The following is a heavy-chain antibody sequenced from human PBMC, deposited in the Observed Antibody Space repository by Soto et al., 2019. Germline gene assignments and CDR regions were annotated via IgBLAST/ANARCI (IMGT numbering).Heavy chain of an antibody. V-gene: IGHV4-4*02. CDR2: INHRGST. D-gene: IGHD6-6*01. CDR1: GGSIVSDKW. J-gene: IGHJ4*02. CDR3: ARGGSSEL. Sequence: LSLTCAVSGGSIVSDKWWSWVRQSPGKGLEWLGEINHRGSTIYNPSLKSRVTISVDTSRNQFYLKVKSVTAADTAVYYCARGGSSELWGQGTLVTVSS.